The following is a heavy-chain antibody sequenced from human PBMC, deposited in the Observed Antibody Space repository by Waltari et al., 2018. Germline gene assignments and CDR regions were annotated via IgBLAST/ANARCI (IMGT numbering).Heavy chain of an antibody. Sequence: QVQLVQSGAEVKKPGSSVTVSCKASGGTFSSYAISWVRQAHGQGLEWMGRIIPIFCTANYAQKFQGRVTITADKSTSTAYMELSSLRSEDTAVYYCARVAAAGSYYYYYGMDVWGQGTTVTVSS. D-gene: IGHD6-13*01. J-gene: IGHJ6*02. CDR1: GGTFSSYA. CDR3: ARVAAAGSYYYYYGMDV. CDR2: IIPIFCTA. V-gene: IGHV1-69*08.